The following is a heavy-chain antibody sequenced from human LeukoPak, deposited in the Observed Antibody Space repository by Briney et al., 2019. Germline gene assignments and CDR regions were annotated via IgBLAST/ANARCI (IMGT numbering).Heavy chain of an antibody. Sequence: SETLSLTCAVYGGSFSGYYWSWIRQPPGKGLEWIGEINHSGSTNYNPSLKSRVTISVETSKNQFSLKLSSVTAADTAVYYCARGGKVPAAVTDYWGQGTLVTVSS. V-gene: IGHV4-34*01. J-gene: IGHJ4*02. CDR1: GGSFSGYY. D-gene: IGHD2-2*01. CDR3: ARGGKVPAAVTDY. CDR2: INHSGST.